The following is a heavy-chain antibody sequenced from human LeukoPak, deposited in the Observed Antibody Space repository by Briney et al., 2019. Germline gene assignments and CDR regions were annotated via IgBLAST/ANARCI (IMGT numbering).Heavy chain of an antibody. D-gene: IGHD6-19*01. V-gene: IGHV4-4*07. Sequence: SETLSLTCTVSGGSISSYYWSWIRQPAGKGLEWIGRIYISGSTNYNPSLKSRVTMSVDTSKNQFSLKLSSVTAADTAVYYCAREPHSSGWYRDAFDIWGQGTMVTVSS. CDR1: GGSISSYY. CDR2: IYISGST. CDR3: AREPHSSGWYRDAFDI. J-gene: IGHJ3*02.